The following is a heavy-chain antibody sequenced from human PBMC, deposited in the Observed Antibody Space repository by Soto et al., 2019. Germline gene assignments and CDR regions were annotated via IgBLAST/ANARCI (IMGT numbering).Heavy chain of an antibody. CDR1: GFRFRTRA. Sequence: GGSLRLSCAASGFRFRTRAMSWVRQAPGKGLEWVASIRPGGDSTYYADSVKGRFAVSRDNSNVTLYLQMDSLRVEDTAIYYCTTHEEGAPWAGGFDSWGQGXLVTVYS. CDR2: IRPGGDST. J-gene: IGHJ5*01. V-gene: IGHV3-23*01. D-gene: IGHD1-26*01. CDR3: TTHEEGAPWAGGFDS.